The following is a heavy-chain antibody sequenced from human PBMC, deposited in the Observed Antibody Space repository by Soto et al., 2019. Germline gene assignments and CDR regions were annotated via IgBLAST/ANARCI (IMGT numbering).Heavy chain of an antibody. D-gene: IGHD6-19*01. Sequence: QVQLVQSGGEVKKPGASVKVSCKASGDTVTKYGISWVRQAPGQGLEWLGWISFYNGHTNYALKFQDRITFTTDTSTSTAALEVMSLTSDDTAVYYCASATSIAVAGKETWGQGTLVTVSS. CDR1: GDTVTKYG. J-gene: IGHJ4*02. CDR2: ISFYNGHT. V-gene: IGHV1-18*01. CDR3: ASATSIAVAGKET.